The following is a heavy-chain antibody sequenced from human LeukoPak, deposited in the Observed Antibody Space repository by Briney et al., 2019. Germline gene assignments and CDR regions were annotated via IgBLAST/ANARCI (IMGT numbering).Heavy chain of an antibody. V-gene: IGHV3-7*03. J-gene: IGHJ4*02. CDR2: MNVDGSQK. D-gene: IGHD3-16*01. CDR3: ARDPGWGALDY. CDR1: GFTFSNAW. Sequence: HSGGSLRLSCAASGFTFSNAWMTWVRQAPGKGVEWVANMNVDGSQKYPGDSVGGRFTISRDNVKNTLYLQMNSLRVEDTAVYYCARDPGWGALDYWGQGALVIVSS.